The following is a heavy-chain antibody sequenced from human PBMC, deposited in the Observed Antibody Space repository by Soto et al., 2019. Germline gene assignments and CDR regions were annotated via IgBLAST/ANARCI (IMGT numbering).Heavy chain of an antibody. CDR2: IWYDGRHK. CDR3: ARDHFGGNTGADY. J-gene: IGHJ4*02. V-gene: IGHV3-33*01. CDR1: GFSFSGYG. Sequence: QVQLVESGGGVVQPGTSLRLSCAASGFSFSGYGMHWFRQAAGKGLEWVAVIWYDGRHKYYGDSVKDRFSISRDNSENTLFLQMDALRDEDTAVYFCARDHFGGNTGADYWGQGTQVTVSS. D-gene: IGHD2-15*01.